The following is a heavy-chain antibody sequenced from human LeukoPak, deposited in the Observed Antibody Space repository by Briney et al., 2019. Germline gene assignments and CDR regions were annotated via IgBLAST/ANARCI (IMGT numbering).Heavy chain of an antibody. Sequence: WASLRRSCAASGFTFSSNAMSWVRQAPGHGLEWVSAISGSGGSTYYADSVKGRFTISRDNSKNTLYLQMNSLRAEDTAVYYCAKDRNDGYFDYWGQGTLVTVSS. CDR3: AKDRNDGYFDY. CDR1: GFTFSSNA. J-gene: IGHJ4*02. CDR2: ISGSGGST. V-gene: IGHV3-23*01.